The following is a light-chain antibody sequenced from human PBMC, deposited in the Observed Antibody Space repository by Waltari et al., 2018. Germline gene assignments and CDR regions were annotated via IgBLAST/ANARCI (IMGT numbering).Light chain of an antibody. CDR3: QQYYSTPPYT. Sequence: DIVMTQSPDSLAVSLGERATINCKSSQSVLYSSNNKNYLAWYRQKPGQPPKLPIYWASTREAGVPDRFSGSGSGTDFTLTISSLQAEDVAVYYCQQYYSTPPYTFGQGTKVEIK. V-gene: IGKV4-1*01. CDR1: QSVLYSSNNKNY. J-gene: IGKJ2*01. CDR2: WAS.